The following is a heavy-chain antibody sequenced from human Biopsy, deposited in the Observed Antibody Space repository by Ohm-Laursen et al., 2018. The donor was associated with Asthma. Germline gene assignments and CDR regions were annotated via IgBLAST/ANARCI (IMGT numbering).Heavy chain of an antibody. J-gene: IGHJ2*01. CDR1: GGSVGSGSYY. Sequence: GTLSLTCTVSGGSVGSGSYYWSWIRQPPGKGLAWVSYISYSGSTGYNPSLKSRLTISMDTSKNQFSLKLSSVTAADTAVYYCARVPTTLRYFDLWGRGTLVTVSS. D-gene: IGHD2-15*01. CDR2: ISYSGST. CDR3: ARVPTTLRYFDL. V-gene: IGHV4-61*01.